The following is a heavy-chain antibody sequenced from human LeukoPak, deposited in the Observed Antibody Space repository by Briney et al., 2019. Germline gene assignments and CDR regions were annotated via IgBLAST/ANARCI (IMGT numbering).Heavy chain of an antibody. CDR3: ARGLYYGMDV. J-gene: IGHJ6*02. CDR2: INNVGSST. CDR1: GFTFSTYW. Sequence: GGSLRLSCAASGFTFSTYWMHWVRQVLGKGLVWVSRINNVGSSTTYADSVKGRFTISRDNAKNTLYLQMNSLRVEDTAVYYCARGLYYGMDVWGQGTTVTVSS. V-gene: IGHV3-74*01.